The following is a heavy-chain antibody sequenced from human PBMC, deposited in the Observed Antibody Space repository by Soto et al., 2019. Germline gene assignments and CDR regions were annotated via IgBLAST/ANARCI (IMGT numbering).Heavy chain of an antibody. Sequence: SETLSLTCAVYGGSFSGYYWSWIRQPPGKGLEWIGEINHSGSTNYNPSLKSRVTISVDTSKNQFSLKLSSVTAADTAVYYCARGQRITMVRGVIITTNFDYWGQGTLVTVSS. CDR3: ARGQRITMVRGVIITTNFDY. D-gene: IGHD3-10*01. V-gene: IGHV4-34*01. CDR2: INHSGST. J-gene: IGHJ4*02. CDR1: GGSFSGYY.